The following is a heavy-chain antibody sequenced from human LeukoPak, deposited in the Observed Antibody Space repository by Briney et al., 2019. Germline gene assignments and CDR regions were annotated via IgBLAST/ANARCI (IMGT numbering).Heavy chain of an antibody. J-gene: IGHJ4*02. D-gene: IGHD6-13*01. V-gene: IGHV4-59*08. Sequence: SETLSLACTVSGGSISSYYWSWLRQPPGKGLEWIGYCSGGPNYNPSLKSRVTISVDTSKNQFSLKLSSVTAADTAVYYCARHSAAADNLDYWGQGTLVTVSS. CDR2: CSGGP. CDR3: ARHSAAADNLDY. CDR1: GGSISSYY.